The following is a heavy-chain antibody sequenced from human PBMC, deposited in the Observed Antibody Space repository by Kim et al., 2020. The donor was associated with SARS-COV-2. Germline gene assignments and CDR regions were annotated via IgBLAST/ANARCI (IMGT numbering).Heavy chain of an antibody. J-gene: IGHJ4*02. D-gene: IGHD6-19*01. V-gene: IGHV3-23*01. CDR3: ARVIRGAGPWYFDY. Sequence: ADPVKGRFTIPRDNSKNTLYLQMNSLRAEDTAVYYCARVIRGAGPWYFDYWGQGTLVTVSS.